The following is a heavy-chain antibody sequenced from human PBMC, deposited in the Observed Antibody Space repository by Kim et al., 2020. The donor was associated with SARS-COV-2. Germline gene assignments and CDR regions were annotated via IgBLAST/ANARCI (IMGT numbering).Heavy chain of an antibody. CDR1: GGSISSGGYY. CDR3: ARVERSSSLNWFDP. V-gene: IGHV4-31*03. Sequence: SETLSLTCTVSGGSISSGGYYWSWIRQHPGKGLEWIGYIYYSGSTYYNPSLKSRVTISVDTSKNQFSLKLSSVTAADTAVYYCARVERSSSLNWFDPWGQGTLVTVSS. D-gene: IGHD1-1*01. CDR2: IYYSGST. J-gene: IGHJ5*02.